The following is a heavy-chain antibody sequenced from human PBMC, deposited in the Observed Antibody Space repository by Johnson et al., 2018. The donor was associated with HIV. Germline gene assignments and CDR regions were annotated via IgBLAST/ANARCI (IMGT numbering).Heavy chain of an antibody. CDR1: GFTFSSNP. D-gene: IGHD1-26*01. CDR2: ISYDGSNK. Sequence: QVQLVESGGGVVQPGRSLRLSCAASGFTFSSNPMHWVRQAPGKGLEWVAVISYDGSNKYYADSVKGRFTISRDNSKNTLYLQMNSLRAEDTAVYYCAKDMRQWELLDAFDIWGQGTMVTVSS. V-gene: IGHV3-30*04. J-gene: IGHJ3*02. CDR3: AKDMRQWELLDAFDI.